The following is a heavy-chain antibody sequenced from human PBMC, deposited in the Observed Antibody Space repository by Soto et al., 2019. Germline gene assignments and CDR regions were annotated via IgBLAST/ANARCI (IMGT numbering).Heavy chain of an antibody. CDR3: ARSPWSGYSIYTLYYFDY. J-gene: IGHJ4*02. CDR1: GFTFSSYA. Sequence: PGGSLRLSCAASGFTFSSYAMHWVRQAPGKGLEWVAVISYDGSNKYYADSVKGRFTISRDNSKNTLYLQMNSLRAEDTAVYYCARSPWSGYSIYTLYYFDYWGQGTMVTVYS. D-gene: IGHD3-3*01. V-gene: IGHV3-30-3*01. CDR2: ISYDGSNK.